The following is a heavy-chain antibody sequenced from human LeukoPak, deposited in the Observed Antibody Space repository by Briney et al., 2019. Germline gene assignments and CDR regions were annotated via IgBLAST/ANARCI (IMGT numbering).Heavy chain of an antibody. CDR1: GYTFTGYY. CDR3: ATDGEVAGTAYPEY. D-gene: IGHD6-19*01. J-gene: IGHJ4*02. CDR2: INPNSGGT. V-gene: IGHV1-2*02. Sequence: ASVKVSCKASGYTFTGYYIHWVRQAPGQGLEWMGWINPNSGGTKYAQKFQGRVTMTRDTSISTAYMELSSLTSDDTALYYCATDGEVAGTAYPEYWGQGTLVTVSS.